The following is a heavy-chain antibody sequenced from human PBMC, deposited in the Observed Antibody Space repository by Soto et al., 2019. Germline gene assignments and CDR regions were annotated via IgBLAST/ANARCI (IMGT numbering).Heavy chain of an antibody. CDR3: ARVVWASDNYYYYYYGMDV. CDR2: INHSGST. D-gene: IGHD1-20*01. CDR1: AGLFSGYY. V-gene: IGHV4-34*01. Sequence: SETPAITCAVYAGLFSGYYWIWIRLPLGKRLEWIGEINHSGSTNYNPSLKSRVTISVDTSKNQFSLKLSSVTAADTAVYYCARVVWASDNYYYYYYGMDVWGQGTTVT. J-gene: IGHJ6*02.